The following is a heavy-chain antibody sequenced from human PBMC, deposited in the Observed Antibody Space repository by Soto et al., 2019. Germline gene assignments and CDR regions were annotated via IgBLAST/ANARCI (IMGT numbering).Heavy chain of an antibody. CDR1: GGTFSSYA. V-gene: IGHV1-69*13. J-gene: IGHJ5*02. CDR3: ARAPRLEGKPVKNWFDP. D-gene: IGHD6-19*01. CDR2: IIPIFGTA. Sequence: SVKVSCKASGGTFSSYAISWVRQAPGQGLEWMGGIIPIFGTANYAQKFQGRVTITADESTSTAHMELSSLRSEDTAVYYCARAPRLEGKPVKNWFDPWGQGTLVTVSS.